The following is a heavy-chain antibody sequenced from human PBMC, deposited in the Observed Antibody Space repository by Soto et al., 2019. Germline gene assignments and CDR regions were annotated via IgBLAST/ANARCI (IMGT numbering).Heavy chain of an antibody. J-gene: IGHJ4*02. CDR3: ASTEARLGQLVRFDY. V-gene: IGHV1-18*01. D-gene: IGHD6-13*01. CDR2: ISAYNGNT. Sequence: QVQLVQSGAEVKKPGASVKVSCKASGYTFTSYGISWVRQAPGQGLEWMGWISAYNGNTNYAQKLQGRVTMTTNTSTSTAYMELRSLRSDDTAVYYCASTEARLGQLVRFDYWGQGTLVTVSS. CDR1: GYTFTSYG.